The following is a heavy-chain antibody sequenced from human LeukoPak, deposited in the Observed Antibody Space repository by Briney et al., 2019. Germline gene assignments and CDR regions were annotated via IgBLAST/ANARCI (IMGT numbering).Heavy chain of an antibody. J-gene: IGHJ4*02. Sequence: GGSLSLSCVASGFSFTDYWMNWVRQAPGKGLEWVANIKQDGSDKYYVDSVKGRLTISRDNAKNSLYLQMNSLGAEDTAVYYCAREVGSGWSLNFDYWGQGTLVTVSS. V-gene: IGHV3-7*01. D-gene: IGHD6-19*01. CDR3: AREVGSGWSLNFDY. CDR1: GFSFTDYW. CDR2: IKQDGSDK.